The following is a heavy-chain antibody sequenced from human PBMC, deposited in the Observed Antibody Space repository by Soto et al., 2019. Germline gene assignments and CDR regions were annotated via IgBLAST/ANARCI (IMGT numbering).Heavy chain of an antibody. CDR1: GITFSGYY. J-gene: IGHJ4*02. V-gene: IGHV3-11*06. D-gene: IGHD3-22*01. CDR2: ITGTSNDA. CDR3: AGSGYYWPLDH. Sequence: XGSLIISCAFSGITFSGYYMSLVLQAPGKGLEWISYITGTSNDAHYADSVKGRFTISRDNAKNSLYLQMNSLRAEDTAVYYCAGSGYYWPLDHWGQGTLVTVSS.